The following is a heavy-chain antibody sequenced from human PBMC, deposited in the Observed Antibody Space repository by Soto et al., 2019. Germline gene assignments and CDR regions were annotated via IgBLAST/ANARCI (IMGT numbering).Heavy chain of an antibody. V-gene: IGHV3-33*01. CDR3: AREKGSIAVVSGISQEGYFDS. CDR2: IWYDGSNA. Sequence: QVQLVESGGGVVQPGRSLRLSCAASGFTFSIFGMHWVRQAPGKGLEWAAIIWYDGSNAYYADSVMGRFTISRDNSKNTVYLQMNSRRADDTAVYYCAREKGSIAVVSGISQEGYFDSWGQGTLVTVSS. J-gene: IGHJ4*02. CDR1: GFTFSIFG. D-gene: IGHD2-2*01.